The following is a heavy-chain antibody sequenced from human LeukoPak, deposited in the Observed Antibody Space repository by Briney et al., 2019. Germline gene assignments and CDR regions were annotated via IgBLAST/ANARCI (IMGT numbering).Heavy chain of an antibody. CDR1: GYSFTSYW. D-gene: IGHD4-17*01. CDR2: IYPGDSDT. CDR3: ARQVGTTVTTSYFDY. Sequence: GESLKISCKGSGYSFTSYWIGWVRQMPGKGLEWMGIIYPGDSDTRYSPPFQGQVTISADKSISTAYLQWSSLKASDTAMYYCARQVGTTVTTSYFDYWGQGTLVTVSS. V-gene: IGHV5-51*01. J-gene: IGHJ4*02.